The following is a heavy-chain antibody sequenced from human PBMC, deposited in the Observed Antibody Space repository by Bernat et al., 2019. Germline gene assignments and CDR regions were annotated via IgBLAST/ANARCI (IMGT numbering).Heavy chain of an antibody. J-gene: IGHJ4*02. D-gene: IGHD6-19*01. V-gene: IGHV4-61*01. CDR3: AKNRDRQWLVPYY. CDR2: IYYSGST. Sequence: QVQLQESGPGLVKSSETLSLTCTVSGGSVSSGSYYWSWIQQPPGKGLEWIGYIYYSGSTNYNPSLKSRVTISVDTSKNQFSLKLSSVTAADTAVYYCAKNRDRQWLVPYYWGQGTLVTVSS. CDR1: GGSVSSGSYY.